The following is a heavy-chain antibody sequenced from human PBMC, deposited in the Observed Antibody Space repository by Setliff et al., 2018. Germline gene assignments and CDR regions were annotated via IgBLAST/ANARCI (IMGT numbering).Heavy chain of an antibody. CDR1: GGSVSPYF. D-gene: IGHD3-16*01. CDR2: IYHNGNT. V-gene: IGHV4-59*02. CDR3: ARVRVVQGYYEFDY. Sequence: PSETLSLTCTVSGGSVSPYFWSWIRQPPGKGLQWIGYIYHNGNTNKNPSLKSRVTISVDTSRDQFSLRLSSVTAADTAMYYCARVRVVQGYYEFDYWGQGTLVTVSS. J-gene: IGHJ4*02.